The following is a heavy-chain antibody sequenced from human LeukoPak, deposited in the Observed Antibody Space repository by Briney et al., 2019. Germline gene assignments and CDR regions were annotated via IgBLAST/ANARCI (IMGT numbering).Heavy chain of an antibody. CDR3: AREYYYDSSGYTSYYFDY. J-gene: IGHJ4*02. V-gene: IGHV1-69*05. D-gene: IGHD3-22*01. CDR2: TIPIFGTA. Sequence: SVKVSCKASGGTFSSYAISWVRQAPGQGLEWMGGTIPIFGTANYAQKFQGRVTITTDESTSTAYMELSSLRSEDTAVYYCAREYYYDSSGYTSYYFDYWGQGTLVTVSS. CDR1: GGTFSSYA.